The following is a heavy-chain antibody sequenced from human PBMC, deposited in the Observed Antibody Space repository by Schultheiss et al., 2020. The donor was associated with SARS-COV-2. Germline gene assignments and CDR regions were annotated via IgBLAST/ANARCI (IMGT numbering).Heavy chain of an antibody. CDR1: GFTFSNAW. D-gene: IGHD2-2*01. Sequence: GESLKISCAASGFTFSNAWMNWVRQAPGKGLEWVSYISSSSSTIYYADSVKGRFTISRDNAKNSLYLQMNSLRAEDTAVYYCAREGYCSSTSCPYQYMFYWGQGTLVTVSS. CDR2: ISSSSSTI. CDR3: AREGYCSSTSCPYQYMFY. J-gene: IGHJ4*02. V-gene: IGHV3-48*04.